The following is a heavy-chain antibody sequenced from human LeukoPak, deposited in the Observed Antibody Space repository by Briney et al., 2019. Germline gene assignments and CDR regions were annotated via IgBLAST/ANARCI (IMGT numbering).Heavy chain of an antibody. CDR1: GGSISSYY. CDR2: IYYSGST. D-gene: IGHD6-13*01. Sequence: SETLSLTCTVSGGSISSYYWSWIRQPPGKGPEWIGYIYYSGSTNYNPSLKSRVTISVDTSKNQFSLKLSSVTAADTAVYYCARGFRIAAAGTRLWFDPWGQGTLVTVSS. V-gene: IGHV4-59*01. CDR3: ARGFRIAAAGTRLWFDP. J-gene: IGHJ5*02.